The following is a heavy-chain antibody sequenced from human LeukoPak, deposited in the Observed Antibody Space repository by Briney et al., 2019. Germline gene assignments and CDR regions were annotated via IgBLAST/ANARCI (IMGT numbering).Heavy chain of an antibody. V-gene: IGHV3-30*18. Sequence: PGGSLRLSCAASGFTVSSSAMHWVRQAPGKGLEWVAALSFDGNDKYYGDSVKGRFTISRDTSKNTLDLQINSLRPEDTAVYYCAKGRWDNSGWFFDYWGQGALVTVSS. D-gene: IGHD6-19*01. CDR3: AKGRWDNSGWFFDY. CDR2: LSFDGNDK. CDR1: GFTVSSSA. J-gene: IGHJ4*02.